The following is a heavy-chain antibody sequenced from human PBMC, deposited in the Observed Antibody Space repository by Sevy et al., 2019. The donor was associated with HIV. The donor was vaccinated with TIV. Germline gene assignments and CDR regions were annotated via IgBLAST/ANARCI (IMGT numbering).Heavy chain of an antibody. CDR1: GNTLTKLS. CDR2: FDPEDGER. V-gene: IGHV1-24*01. D-gene: IGHD3-22*01. CDR3: AATREYYYGNSGSFEF. J-gene: IGHJ4*02. Sequence: ASVKVSCKVSGNTLTKLSTHWVRQAPGKGLEWMGSFDPEDGERIYAQKFQGRVTMTEDTSTDTAYMDLSSLRSDDTAVYYCAATREYYYGNSGSFEFWGQGTLVTFSS.